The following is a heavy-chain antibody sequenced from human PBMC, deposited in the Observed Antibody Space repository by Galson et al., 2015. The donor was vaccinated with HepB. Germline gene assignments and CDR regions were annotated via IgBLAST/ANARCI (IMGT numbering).Heavy chain of an antibody. CDR2: ISSSGGIIK. CDR3: ARERVGDSSGYLAY. D-gene: IGHD3-22*01. V-gene: IGHV3-48*03. CDR1: GSTFSGYE. J-gene: IGHJ4*02. Sequence: SLRLSCAGSGSTFSGYEMNWVRQAPGKGLEWISYISSSGGIIKYYADSVKGRFTISRDNAKNSVYLQMDSLRGEDTAVYFCARERVGDSSGYLAYWGQGTPVTVSS.